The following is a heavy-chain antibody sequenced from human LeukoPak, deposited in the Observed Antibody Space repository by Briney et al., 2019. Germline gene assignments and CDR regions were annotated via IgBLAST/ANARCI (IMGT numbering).Heavy chain of an antibody. CDR3: ARDPASMPHPADYYYYMDV. CDR2: INPNSGGT. CDR1: GYTFTGYY. D-gene: IGHD2-2*01. Sequence: ASVKVSFKASGYTFTGYYMHWVRQAPGQGLEWMGWINPNSGGTNYAQKFQGRVTMTRDTSISTAYMELSRLRSDDTAVYYCARDPASMPHPADYYYYMDVWGKGITVTVSS. J-gene: IGHJ6*03. V-gene: IGHV1-2*02.